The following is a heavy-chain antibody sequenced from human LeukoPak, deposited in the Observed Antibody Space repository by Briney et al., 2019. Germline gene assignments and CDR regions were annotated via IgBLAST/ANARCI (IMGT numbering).Heavy chain of an antibody. V-gene: IGHV3-53*01. Sequence: GGSLRLSCAASGFRVSNDYMAWVSQAPGQCLEWVSFIFAGGSAYYSDSVKGRFTMSRDRSKNTLSLQMNSLRTEDTAVYYCAKANSYDSYYFDYWGQGALVIVSS. CDR1: GFRVSNDY. J-gene: IGHJ4*02. CDR3: AKANSYDSYYFDY. D-gene: IGHD3-16*01. CDR2: IFAGGSA.